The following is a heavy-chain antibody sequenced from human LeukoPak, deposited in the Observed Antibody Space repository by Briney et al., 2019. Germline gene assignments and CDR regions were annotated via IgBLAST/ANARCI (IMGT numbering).Heavy chain of an antibody. D-gene: IGHD5-18*01. CDR2: ISYDGSNR. J-gene: IGHJ4*02. Sequence: GRSLRLSCAASGFTFSSYGMHWVRQAPGKGLEWVAVISYDGSNRYYADSVKGRFTISRDNSKNTLYLQMNSLRAEDTAVYYCAKDIGIYSYGYAFDYWGQGTLVTVSS. CDR3: AKDIGIYSYGYAFDY. CDR1: GFTFSSYG. V-gene: IGHV3-30*18.